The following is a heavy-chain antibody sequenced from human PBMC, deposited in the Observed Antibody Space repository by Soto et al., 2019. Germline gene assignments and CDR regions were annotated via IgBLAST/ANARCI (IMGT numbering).Heavy chain of an antibody. V-gene: IGHV3-30*18. Sequence: QVQLVESGGGVVQPGRSLRLSCAASGFTFSSYGMHWVRQAPGKGLEWVAVISYDGSNKYYADSVKGRFTISRDNSKNTLYLQMNSLRAEDTAVYYCAKDLHYYDSSGGDAFDIWGQGTMVTVSS. CDR3: AKDLHYYDSSGGDAFDI. D-gene: IGHD3-22*01. CDR2: ISYDGSNK. J-gene: IGHJ3*02. CDR1: GFTFSSYG.